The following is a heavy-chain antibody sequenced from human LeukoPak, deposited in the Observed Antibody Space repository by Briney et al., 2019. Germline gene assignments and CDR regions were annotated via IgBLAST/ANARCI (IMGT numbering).Heavy chain of an antibody. Sequence: GGSLRLSCAASGFTFSSYTMNWVRQAPGKGPEWVSSITRSSSSIYYADSVKGRFTISRDNDKSSLFLQMNSLRAEDTAVYYCARAGSHYYGSGSGFYFDYWGQGTLVTVSS. D-gene: IGHD3-10*01. CDR3: ARAGSHYYGSGSGFYFDY. V-gene: IGHV3-21*01. CDR2: ITRSSSSI. J-gene: IGHJ4*02. CDR1: GFTFSSYT.